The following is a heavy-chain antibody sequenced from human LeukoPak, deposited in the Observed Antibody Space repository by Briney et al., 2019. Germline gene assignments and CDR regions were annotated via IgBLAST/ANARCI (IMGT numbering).Heavy chain of an antibody. CDR3: ARGTTCSSLWSYYFDY. CDR1: GFTFSSYW. Sequence: GGSLRLSCAASGFTFSSYWMSWVRQAPGKGLEWVANIKQDGSEKYYVDSVKGRFTISRDNAKNSLYLQMNSLRAEDTAVYYCARGTTCSSLWSYYFDYWGQGTLVTVSS. CDR2: IKQDGSEK. V-gene: IGHV3-7*03. J-gene: IGHJ4*02. D-gene: IGHD6-13*01.